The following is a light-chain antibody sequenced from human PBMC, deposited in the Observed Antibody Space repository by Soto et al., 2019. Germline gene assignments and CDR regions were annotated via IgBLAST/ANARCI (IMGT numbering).Light chain of an antibody. CDR1: QSISRW. CDR3: QQYSSSSVT. J-gene: IGKJ4*01. Sequence: DIQMTQSPSTPASVGDRVTITYRASQSISRWLAWYQQKPGKAPKLLIYGASSLESGVPSRFSGSGSGTEFTLTISSLLPDDFATYYCQQYSSSSVTFGGGTKVEI. CDR2: GAS. V-gene: IGKV1-5*03.